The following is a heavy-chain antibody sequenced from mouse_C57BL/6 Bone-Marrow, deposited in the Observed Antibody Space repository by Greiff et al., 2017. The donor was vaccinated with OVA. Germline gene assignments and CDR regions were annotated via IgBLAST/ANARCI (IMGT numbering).Heavy chain of an antibody. CDR1: GFTFSSYA. V-gene: IGHV5S21*01. CDR2: ISSGGDYI. J-gene: IGHJ3*01. D-gene: IGHD2-4*01. CDR3: ARDPIYYDQGGFAY. Sequence: DVQLVESGEGLVKPGGSLKLSCAASGFTFSSYAMSWVRQTPEKRLEWVAYISSGGDYIYYADTVKGRFTISRDNARNTLYLQMSSLKSEDTAMYYCARDPIYYDQGGFAYWGQGTLVTVSA.